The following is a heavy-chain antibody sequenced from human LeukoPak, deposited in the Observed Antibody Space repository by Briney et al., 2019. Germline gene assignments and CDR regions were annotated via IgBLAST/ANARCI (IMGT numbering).Heavy chain of an antibody. CDR3: ATVLDGWYGMDFDY. Sequence: VASVKVSCKVSGYTLTELSMHWVRQAPGKGLEWMGGFDPEDGETIYAQKFQGRVTMTEDTSTDTAYMELSSLRSEDTAVYYCATVLDGWYGMDFDYWGQGTLVTVPS. CDR2: FDPEDGET. CDR1: GYTLTELS. D-gene: IGHD6-19*01. V-gene: IGHV1-24*01. J-gene: IGHJ4*02.